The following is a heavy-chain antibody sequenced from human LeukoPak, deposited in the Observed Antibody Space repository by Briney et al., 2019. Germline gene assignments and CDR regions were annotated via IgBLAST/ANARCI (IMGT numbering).Heavy chain of an antibody. CDR1: GFTFSSYV. CDR3: VREGPAFDY. CDR2: ITSSSSTI. Sequence: PGGSLRLSCAASGFTFSSYVMNWVRQAPGKGLEWISYITSSSSTITYADSVKGRFTISRDNVEKSLYLQMNSLRAEDTAVYYCVREGPAFDYWGQGTLVTVSS. J-gene: IGHJ4*02. V-gene: IGHV3-48*01.